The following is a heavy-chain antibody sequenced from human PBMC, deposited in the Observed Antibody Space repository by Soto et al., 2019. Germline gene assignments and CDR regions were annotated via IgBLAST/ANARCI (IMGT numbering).Heavy chain of an antibody. CDR2: IYYSGST. J-gene: IGHJ5*02. D-gene: IGHD1-7*01. Sequence: TLSPPPPVSLGSPRSGVYYWSCVRPPPGKGLEWIGYIYYSGSTYYNPSLKSRVTISVDTSKNQFSLKLSSVTSADTAVYYCARGPYNWNFYWFDPWGQGTLVTVSS. CDR1: LGSPRSGVYY. CDR3: ARGPYNWNFYWFDP. V-gene: IGHV4-30-4*01.